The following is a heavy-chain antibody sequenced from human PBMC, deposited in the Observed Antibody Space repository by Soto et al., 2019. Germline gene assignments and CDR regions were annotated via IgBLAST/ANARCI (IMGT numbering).Heavy chain of an antibody. J-gene: IGHJ4*02. D-gene: IGHD2-21*02. CDR3: ARDPVAYCGGDCRTFDY. CDR1: GFTFSSYA. Sequence: QVQLVESGGGVVQPGRSLRLSCAASGFTFSSYAMHWVRQAPGKGLEWVAVISYDGSNKYYADSVKGRFTISRDNSKNPLYLKMNSLRAEDTAVYYCARDPVAYCGGDCRTFDYWGQGTLVTVSS. V-gene: IGHV3-30-3*01. CDR2: ISYDGSNK.